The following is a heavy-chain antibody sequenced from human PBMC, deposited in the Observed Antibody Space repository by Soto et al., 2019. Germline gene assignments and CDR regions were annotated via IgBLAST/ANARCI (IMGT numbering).Heavy chain of an antibody. Sequence: QITLKESGPTLVKPTQTLTLTCTFSGFSLSTSGVGGGWIRQPPGKALEWLALIYWNDDKRYSPSLKSRLTITKDTSKNQVVLTMTNMDPVDTATYYCAHRPPGYSYGYEYYFDYWGQGTLVTVSS. D-gene: IGHD5-18*01. CDR2: IYWNDDK. J-gene: IGHJ4*02. CDR3: AHRPPGYSYGYEYYFDY. CDR1: GFSLSTSGVG. V-gene: IGHV2-5*01.